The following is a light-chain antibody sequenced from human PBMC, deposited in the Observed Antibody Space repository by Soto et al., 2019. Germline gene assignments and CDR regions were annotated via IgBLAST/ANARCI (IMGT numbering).Light chain of an antibody. CDR2: WAS. CDR3: QRYFGLPWT. CDR1: HSVLDTSYTKNF. J-gene: IGKJ1*01. V-gene: IGKV4-1*01. Sequence: DIVMTQSPDSLAVSLGARATINCKSSHSVLDTSYTKNFLAWYQQKPGQPPKLLIYWASTRVSGVPDRFSGSGSETDFTPTITSLQADDVADYYCQRYFGLPWTFGQGTKVDIK.